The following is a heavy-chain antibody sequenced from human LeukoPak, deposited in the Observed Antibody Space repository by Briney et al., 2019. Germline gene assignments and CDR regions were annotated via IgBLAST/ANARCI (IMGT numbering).Heavy chain of an antibody. V-gene: IGHV1-2*02. CDR2: INPNSGGT. J-gene: IGHJ3*02. D-gene: IGHD1-26*01. CDR3: AKGGMLRWELHSDFLFDI. Sequence: GASVKVSCKASGYTFTGYYMHWVRQAPGQGLEWMGWINPNSGGTNYAQKFQGRVTMTRDTSISTAYVELSRLRSDDTAVYYCAKGGMLRWELHSDFLFDIWGQGTMVTVSS. CDR1: GYTFTGYY.